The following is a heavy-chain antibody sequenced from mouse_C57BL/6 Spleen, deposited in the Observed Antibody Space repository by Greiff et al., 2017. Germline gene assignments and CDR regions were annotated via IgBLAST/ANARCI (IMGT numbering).Heavy chain of an antibody. Sequence: QVQLQQPGAELVKPGASVKMSCKASGYTFTSYWITWVKQRPGQGLEWIGDIYPGSGSTNYNEKFKSKATLTVDKSSSTAYMQLSSLTSEDSAVYYCARWSGYYYDSDGYFEVWGTGTTVTVSS. D-gene: IGHD1-1*01. V-gene: IGHV1-55*01. J-gene: IGHJ1*03. CDR2: IYPGSGST. CDR1: GYTFTSYW. CDR3: ARWSGYYYDSDGYFEV.